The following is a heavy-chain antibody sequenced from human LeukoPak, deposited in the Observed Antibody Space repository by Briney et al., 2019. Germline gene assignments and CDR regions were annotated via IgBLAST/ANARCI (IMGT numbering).Heavy chain of an antibody. CDR3: AREVTGGDWFDP. CDR2: IFYSGTT. Sequence: SETLSLTCTVSGPSLSNDFWSWIRQPPGRGLEWIGYIFYSGTTNYNPSLKSRVTISVDTSKNQFSLKLSSVTAADTAVYYCAREVTGGDWFDPWGQGTLVTVSS. J-gene: IGHJ5*02. D-gene: IGHD3-10*01. V-gene: IGHV4-59*01. CDR1: GPSLSNDF.